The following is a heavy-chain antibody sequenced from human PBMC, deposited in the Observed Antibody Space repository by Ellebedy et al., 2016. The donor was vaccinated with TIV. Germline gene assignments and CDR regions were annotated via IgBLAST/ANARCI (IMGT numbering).Heavy chain of an antibody. V-gene: IGHV1-2*02. J-gene: IGHJ6*02. Sequence: ASVKVSCXASVYTFTGYYMHWVRQAPGQGLEWMGWINPNSGGTNYAQKFQGRVTMTRDTSISTAYMELSRLRSDDTAVYYCARDEGVERRYYYYGMDVWGQGTTVTVSS. CDR2: INPNSGGT. CDR3: ARDEGVERRYYYYGMDV. D-gene: IGHD1-1*01. CDR1: VYTFTGYY.